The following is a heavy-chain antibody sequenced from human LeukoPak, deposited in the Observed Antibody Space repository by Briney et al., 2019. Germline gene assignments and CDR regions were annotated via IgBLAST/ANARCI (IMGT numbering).Heavy chain of an antibody. J-gene: IGHJ4*02. CDR1: GGTFSSYA. CDR2: IIPIFGTA. D-gene: IGHD2-2*01. CDR3: ARTYCSSTSCYLDY. Sequence: SVKVSCKASGGTFSSYAISWVRQAPGQGLEWMGGIIPIFGTANYAQKFQGRVTITTDESTSTAYMELSSLRSEDTAVYYRARTYCSSTSCYLDYWGQGTLVTVSS. V-gene: IGHV1-69*05.